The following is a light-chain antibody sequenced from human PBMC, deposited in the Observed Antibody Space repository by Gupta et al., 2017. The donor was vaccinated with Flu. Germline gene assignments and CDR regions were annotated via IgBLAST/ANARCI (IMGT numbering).Light chain of an antibody. Sequence: SVTISCTGTSSDVGGYNYVSWYQQHPGKAPKRRMYEVTKRPSGVPDRFSGSKSENTASLTVSGLQAEDEAYDYCHSYASSNKGVFGGGTKLTVL. CDR2: EVT. J-gene: IGLJ3*02. CDR3: HSYASSNKGV. CDR1: SSDVGGYNY. V-gene: IGLV2-8*01.